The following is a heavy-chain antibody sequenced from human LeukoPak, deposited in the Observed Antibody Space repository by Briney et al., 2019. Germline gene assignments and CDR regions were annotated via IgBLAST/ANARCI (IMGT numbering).Heavy chain of an antibody. Sequence: PSGTLSLTCTVSGGSISSGSYYWGWIRQPPGKGLEWIGSIYYSGSTYYNPSLKSRVTISVDTSKNQFSLKLSSVTAADTAVYYCASHPHTYYDFWSGYQTRGYYFDYWGQGTLVTVSS. CDR3: ASHPHTYYDFWSGYQTRGYYFDY. D-gene: IGHD3-3*01. CDR1: GGSISSGSYY. V-gene: IGHV4-39*01. J-gene: IGHJ4*02. CDR2: IYYSGST.